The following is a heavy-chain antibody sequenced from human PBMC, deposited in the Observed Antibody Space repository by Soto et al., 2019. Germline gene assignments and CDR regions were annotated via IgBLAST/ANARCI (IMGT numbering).Heavy chain of an antibody. CDR2: IYYSGST. V-gene: IGHV4-61*08. D-gene: IGHD4-17*01. Sequence: LETLPLTCAVSGGSISSGGYFWSWIRQPPGKGLEWIGYIYYSGSTNYNPSLKSRVTISVDTSKNQFSLKLSSVTAADTAVYYCARHDYVYYYGMDVWGQGTTVTVSS. CDR1: GGSISSGGYF. J-gene: IGHJ6*02. CDR3: ARHDYVYYYGMDV.